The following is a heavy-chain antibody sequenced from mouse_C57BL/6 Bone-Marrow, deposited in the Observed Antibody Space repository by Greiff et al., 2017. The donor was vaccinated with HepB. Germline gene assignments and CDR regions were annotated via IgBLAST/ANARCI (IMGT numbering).Heavy chain of an antibody. J-gene: IGHJ3*01. CDR1: GYAFSSSW. CDR3: ARSLYGINAY. V-gene: IGHV1-82*01. CDR2: IYPGDGDT. D-gene: IGHD2-1*01. Sequence: VQLVESGPELVKPGASVKISCKASGYAFSSSWMNWVKQRPGKGLEWIGRIYPGDGDTNYNGKFKGKATLTADKSSSTAYMQLSSLTSEDSAVYFCARSLYGINAYWGQGTLVTVSA.